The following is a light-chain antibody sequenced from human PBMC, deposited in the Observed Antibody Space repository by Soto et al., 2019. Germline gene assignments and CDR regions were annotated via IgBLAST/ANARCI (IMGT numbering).Light chain of an antibody. CDR2: GAS. Sequence: EMDMTQSPATLSLSPGERATLSCRASQSVSSSYLAWYQQKPGQAPRQLIYGASSRATGIPDRFSGSGSGTDFALTITRLEPEDFAVYYCQHYRTSFGGGTRVEIK. CDR3: QHYRTS. V-gene: IGKV3-20*01. CDR1: QSVSSSY. J-gene: IGKJ4*01.